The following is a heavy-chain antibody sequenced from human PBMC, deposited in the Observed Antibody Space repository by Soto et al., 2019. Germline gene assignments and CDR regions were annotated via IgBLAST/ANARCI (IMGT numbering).Heavy chain of an antibody. CDR2: ISGGGSRT. J-gene: IGHJ4*02. Sequence: DVHLLESGGGLVQPGGSQSLACAASGFNFDNYAMSWVRQAPGKGLEWVSGISGGGSRTYYADSVKGRFTISRDNSQNTLYLQMNSLSVEDTAVYYCAKDPHGSAPDLYYFEYWGQGTLVTVSS. D-gene: IGHD3-10*01. CDR3: AKDPHGSAPDLYYFEY. V-gene: IGHV3-23*01. CDR1: GFNFDNYA.